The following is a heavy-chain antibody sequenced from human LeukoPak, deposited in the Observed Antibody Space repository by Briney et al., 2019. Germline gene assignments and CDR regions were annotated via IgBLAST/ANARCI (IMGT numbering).Heavy chain of an antibody. CDR3: ARDQGALDI. J-gene: IGHJ3*02. CDR2: IKQDGSEK. V-gene: IGHV3-7*01. CDR1: GFTFSSYW. Sequence: PGGSLRLSCAASGFTFSSYWMSWVRQAPGKGLEWVANIKQDGSEKYYVDSVKGRFTISRDNAKSSLYLQMNSQRAEDTAIYYCARDQGALDIWGQGTMVTVSS.